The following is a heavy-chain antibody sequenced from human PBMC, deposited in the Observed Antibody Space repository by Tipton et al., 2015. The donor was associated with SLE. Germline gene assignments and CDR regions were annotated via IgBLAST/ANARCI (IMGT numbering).Heavy chain of an antibody. CDR1: GGSFSGYY. J-gene: IGHJ3*02. V-gene: IGHV4-34*01. Sequence: TLSLTCAVYGGSFSGYYWSWIRQPPGKGLEWIGEINHSGSTYYNPSLKSRVTISVDTSKNQFSLKLSSVTAADTAVYYCARRGYCSSTSCSFPTGAFDIWGQGTMVTVSS. CDR3: ARRGYCSSTSCSFPTGAFDI. CDR2: INHSGST. D-gene: IGHD2-2*01.